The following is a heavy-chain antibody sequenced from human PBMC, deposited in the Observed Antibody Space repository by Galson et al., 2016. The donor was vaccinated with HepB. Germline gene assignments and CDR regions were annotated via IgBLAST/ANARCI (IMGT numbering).Heavy chain of an antibody. J-gene: IGHJ4*02. CDR2: TYFRSKWFN. V-gene: IGHV6-1*01. Sequence: CAISGDSASSNRAAWNWIRQSPSRGLEWLGRTYFRSKWFNNYALSVKSRITINPDTSKNQFSLHLNSVTPEDTAVYYCARNHNNLDSSFDQWGQGTLVTVSS. D-gene: IGHD3-22*01. CDR3: ARNHNNLDSSFDQ. CDR1: GDSASSNRAA.